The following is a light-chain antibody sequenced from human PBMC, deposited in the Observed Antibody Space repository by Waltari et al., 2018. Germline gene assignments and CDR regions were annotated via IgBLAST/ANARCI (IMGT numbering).Light chain of an antibody. CDR1: QGIKND. V-gene: IGKV1-17*01. Sequence: DIQMTQSPSSLSASVGDRVTLACRASQGIKNDLGWYQQKPGKAPKRLIYSAYSLQSGVPPRFSGSGSGTEVTLTISSLQPEDFATYYCLQSNRYPWTFGQGTKVEIK. CDR2: SAY. CDR3: LQSNRYPWT. J-gene: IGKJ1*01.